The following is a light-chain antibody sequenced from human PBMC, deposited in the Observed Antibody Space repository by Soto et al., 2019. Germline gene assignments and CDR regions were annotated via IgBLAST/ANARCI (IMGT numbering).Light chain of an antibody. J-gene: IGLJ2*01. CDR1: SSNIGSTT. CDR3: AAWDDSLNGVV. CDR2: SNN. Sequence: QSVLTQPPSASGAPGQRVTISCSGSSSNIGSTTVNWYQHLPGTAPKLLIYSNNQRPSGVPDRFSGSRSGTSASLAISGLQSEDAADYYCAAWDDSLNGVVFGGGTKVTVL. V-gene: IGLV1-44*01.